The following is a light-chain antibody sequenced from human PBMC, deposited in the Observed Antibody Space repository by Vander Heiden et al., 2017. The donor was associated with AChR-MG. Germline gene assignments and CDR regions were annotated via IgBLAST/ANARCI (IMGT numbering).Light chain of an antibody. J-gene: IGKJ1*01. V-gene: IGKV1-8*01. CDR1: QGISSH. CDR2: AAS. Sequence: AIRITQSPSSLSTSTGDRVTITCRARQGISSHLAWYHHKIGKAPKLRISAASTLHSGVPSRFSGSGSGTDFTLTIRCLHSEDFATYYCQQFHGDPRPFGQGTKVEIK. CDR3: QQFHGDPRP.